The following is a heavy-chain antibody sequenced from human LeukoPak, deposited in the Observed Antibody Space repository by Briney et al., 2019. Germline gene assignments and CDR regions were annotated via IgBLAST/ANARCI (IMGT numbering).Heavy chain of an antibody. Sequence: ASVKVSCKASGYTFTSYDTNGVRQATGQGLERMGWMNTNSGDTGYAQKLQGRVTMTRNTSISTDYMELSSLRSEDTAVYYCARGGSGWYGNNWFDPWGQGTLVTVSS. D-gene: IGHD6-19*01. J-gene: IGHJ5*02. V-gene: IGHV1-8*01. CDR1: GYTFTSYD. CDR3: ARGGSGWYGNNWFDP. CDR2: MNTNSGDT.